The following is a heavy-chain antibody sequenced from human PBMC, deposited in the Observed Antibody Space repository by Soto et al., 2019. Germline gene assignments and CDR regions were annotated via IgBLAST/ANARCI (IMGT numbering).Heavy chain of an antibody. V-gene: IGHV4-31*03. CDR1: GGSISSGVYY. CDR2: IYYSGST. CDR3: ARAIDIVVVPAAICWFDP. J-gene: IGHJ5*02. Sequence: TSETLSLTCTVSGGSISSGVYYWSWIRQHPGKGLEWIGYIYYSGSTYYNPSLKSRVTISVDTSKNQFSLKLSSVTAADTAVYYCARAIDIVVVPAAICWFDPWGQGTLVTVSS. D-gene: IGHD2-2*01.